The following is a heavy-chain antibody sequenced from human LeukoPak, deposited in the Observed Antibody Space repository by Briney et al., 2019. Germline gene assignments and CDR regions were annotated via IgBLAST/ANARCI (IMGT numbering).Heavy chain of an antibody. Sequence: GGSLRLSCAASGFTFSSYSMNWVRQAPGKGLEWVSYIRSSGSPIYYADSVKGRFTISRDNSKNTLYLQMNSLRAEDTAVYYCARGRAVAGIDYWGQGTLVTVSS. J-gene: IGHJ4*02. CDR1: GFTFSSYS. CDR3: ARGRAVAGIDY. CDR2: IRSSGSPI. V-gene: IGHV3-48*01. D-gene: IGHD6-19*01.